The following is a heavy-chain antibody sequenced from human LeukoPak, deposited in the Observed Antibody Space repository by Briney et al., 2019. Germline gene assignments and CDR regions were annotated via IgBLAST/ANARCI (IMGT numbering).Heavy chain of an antibody. CDR1: GGSISSSSYY. J-gene: IGHJ4*02. CDR3: ARQLNSYSSGWTDY. CDR2: IYYSGST. Sequence: SETLSLTCTVSGGSISSSSYYWGWIRQPPGKGLEWIGSIYYSGSTYYNPSLKSRVTISVDTSKNQFSLKLSSVTAADTAVYYCARQLNSYSSGWTDYWGQGTLVTVSS. V-gene: IGHV4-39*01. D-gene: IGHD6-19*01.